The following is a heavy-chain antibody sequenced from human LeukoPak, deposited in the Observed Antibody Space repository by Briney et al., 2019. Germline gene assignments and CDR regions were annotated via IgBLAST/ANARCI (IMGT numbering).Heavy chain of an antibody. CDR1: GGSFSGYY. CDR3: ARDEAGYSGYDSPYYFDY. D-gene: IGHD5-12*01. V-gene: IGHV4-34*01. J-gene: IGHJ4*02. Sequence: SETLSLTCAVYGGSFSGYYRSWIRQPPGKGLEWIGEINHSGSTNYNPSLKSRVTMSVDTSKNQFSLKLSSVTAADTAVYYCARDEAGYSGYDSPYYFDYWGQGTLVTVSS. CDR2: INHSGST.